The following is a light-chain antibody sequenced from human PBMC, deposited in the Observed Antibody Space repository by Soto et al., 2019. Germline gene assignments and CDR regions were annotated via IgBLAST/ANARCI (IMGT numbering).Light chain of an antibody. CDR2: GAS. V-gene: IGKV3-20*01. J-gene: IGKJ3*01. CDR3: QQYRSSPPEFT. Sequence: EIVLTQSPGTLSLSPGERATLSCRASQSVSSSYLAWYQQRPGQAPRLLIFGASYRATGDPDRFSGSGSGTDFTLTISRLEPEDFAVYYCQQYRSSPPEFTFGPGTKVDSK. CDR1: QSVSSSY.